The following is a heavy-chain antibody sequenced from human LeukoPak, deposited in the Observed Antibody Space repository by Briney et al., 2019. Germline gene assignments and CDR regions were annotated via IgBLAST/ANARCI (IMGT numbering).Heavy chain of an antibody. CDR1: GFTFSSYA. D-gene: IGHD6-19*01. V-gene: IGHV3-23*01. CDR2: ISGSGGST. Sequence: QSGGSLRLSCAASGFTFSSYAMSWVRQAPGKGLEWVSAISGSGGSTYYADSVKGRSTISRDNAKNTLYLQMDSLRAEDTAVYYCARPYSSGWWYFDYWGQGTLVTVSS. CDR3: ARPYSSGWWYFDY. J-gene: IGHJ4*02.